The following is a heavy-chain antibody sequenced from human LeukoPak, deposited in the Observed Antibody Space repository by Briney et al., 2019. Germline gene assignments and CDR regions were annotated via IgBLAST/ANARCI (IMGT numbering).Heavy chain of an antibody. CDR1: GYSFSTYW. Sequence: GSLRVSFKGSGYSFSTYWIGWVRQMPGKGVEWMGVIYLGDSETTYSPSFQGQVTISADKSKSTAYLQWSSLKASDTAMYYCARQSSGSHYYYGMDVWGKGTKVAVSS. CDR3: ARQSSGSHYYYGMDV. J-gene: IGHJ6*04. D-gene: IGHD3-10*01. CDR2: IYLGDSET. V-gene: IGHV5-51*01.